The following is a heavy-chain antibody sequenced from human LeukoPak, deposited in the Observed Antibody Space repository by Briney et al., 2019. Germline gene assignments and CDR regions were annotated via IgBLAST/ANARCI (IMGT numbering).Heavy chain of an antibody. CDR3: ARDTSIAATYYYYYYGMDV. J-gene: IGHJ6*02. CDR2: IYYSGST. V-gene: IGHV4-59*01. D-gene: IGHD6-6*01. Sequence: SETLSLTCTVSGGSISSYYWSWIRQPPGKGLEWIGYIYYSGSTNYNPSLKSRVTISVDTSKNLFSLKLSSVTAADTAVYYCARDTSIAATYYYYYYGMDVWGQGTTVTVSS. CDR1: GGSISSYY.